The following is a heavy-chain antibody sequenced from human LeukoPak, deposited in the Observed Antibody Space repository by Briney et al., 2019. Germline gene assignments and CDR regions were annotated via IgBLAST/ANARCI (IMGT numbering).Heavy chain of an antibody. V-gene: IGHV3-30*03. CDR1: GFTFSSYG. CDR3: ARDQGYYYDSSGPGPWDY. J-gene: IGHJ4*02. D-gene: IGHD3-22*01. CDR2: ISDDGSNK. Sequence: GGSLRLSCAASGFTFSSYGMHWVRQAPGKGLEWVVVISDDGSNKYYADSVKGRFTISRDNSKNTLYLQMNSLRAEDTAVYYCARDQGYYYDSSGPGPWDYWGQGTLVTVSS.